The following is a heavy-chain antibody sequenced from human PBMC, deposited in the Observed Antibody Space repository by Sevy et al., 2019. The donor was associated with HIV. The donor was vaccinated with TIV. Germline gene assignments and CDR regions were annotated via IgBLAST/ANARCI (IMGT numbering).Heavy chain of an antibody. J-gene: IGHJ3*02. CDR1: GFTFSSDS. CDR2: ISSSSSYI. D-gene: IGHD6-13*01. V-gene: IGHV3-21*01. Sequence: GGSLRLSCAASGFTFSSDSMNWVRQAPGKGLEWVSSISSSSSYIYYADSVKGRFTISRDNAKNSLYLQMNSLRAEDTGVYYCARDRAQGNSWYRVDAFDIWGQGTMVTVSS. CDR3: ARDRAQGNSWYRVDAFDI.